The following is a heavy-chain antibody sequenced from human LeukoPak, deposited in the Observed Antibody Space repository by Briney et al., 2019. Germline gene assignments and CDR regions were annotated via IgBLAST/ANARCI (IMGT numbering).Heavy chain of an antibody. Sequence: GGSLRLSCAASGLTFSSYSMNWVRQAPGKGLEGVSYISSSSSTIYYADSVKGRFTISRDNAKNSLYLQMNSLRAEDTAVYYCARGRYYMDVWGKGTTVTVSS. V-gene: IGHV3-48*01. CDR1: GLTFSSYS. J-gene: IGHJ6*03. CDR2: ISSSSSTI. CDR3: ARGRYYMDV.